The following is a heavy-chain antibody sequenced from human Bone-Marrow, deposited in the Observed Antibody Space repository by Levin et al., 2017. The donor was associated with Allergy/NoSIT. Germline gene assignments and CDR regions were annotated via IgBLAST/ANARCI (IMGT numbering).Heavy chain of an antibody. CDR2: ISGSGGST. V-gene: IGHV3-23*01. CDR1: GFTFSSYA. Sequence: GESLKISCAASGFTFSSYAMNWVRQAPGKGLEWVSGISGSGGSTSSADSVKGRFTISRDNSKNTLYLQMNSLRAEDTAVYYCAKGRGVYSDYFDYWGQGTLVTVSS. D-gene: IGHD2-8*01. CDR3: AKGRGVYSDYFDY. J-gene: IGHJ4*02.